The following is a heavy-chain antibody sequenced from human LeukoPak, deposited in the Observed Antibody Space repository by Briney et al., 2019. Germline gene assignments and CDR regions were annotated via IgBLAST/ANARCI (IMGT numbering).Heavy chain of an antibody. V-gene: IGHV4-59*01. J-gene: IGHJ4*02. CDR2: IYYSGST. CDR3: ARGGYSSGWYSDFDY. Sequence: VKPSETLSLTCTVSGGSISSYYWSWIRQPPGKGLEWIGYIYYSGSTNYNPSLKSRVTISVDTSKNQFSLKLSSVTAADTAVYYCARGGYSSGWYSDFDYWGQGTLVTASS. D-gene: IGHD6-19*01. CDR1: GGSISSYY.